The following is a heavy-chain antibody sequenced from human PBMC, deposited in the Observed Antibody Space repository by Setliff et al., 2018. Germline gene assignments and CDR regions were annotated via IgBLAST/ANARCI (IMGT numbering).Heavy chain of an antibody. D-gene: IGHD2-2*01. J-gene: IGHJ6*03. Sequence: VASVKVSCKASGGTFSSYGISWVRQAPGQGLEWLGGTIPNFGTTNYAQEFQGRVTIITDESTGTAYMELSSLRSDDTAVFYCAREVVVVKSAINYYYYMDVWGKGTTVTVSS. CDR2: TIPNFGTT. V-gene: IGHV1-69*05. CDR1: GGTFSSYG. CDR3: AREVVVVKSAINYYYYMDV.